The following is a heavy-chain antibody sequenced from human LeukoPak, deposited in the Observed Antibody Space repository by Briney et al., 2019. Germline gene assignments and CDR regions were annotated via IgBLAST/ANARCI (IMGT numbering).Heavy chain of an antibody. CDR1: GGSFSSYY. D-gene: IGHD2-2*01. CDR2: IYTSGSI. Sequence: SETLSLTGTVSGGSFSSYYWSWIRQPAGKGLEWIGRIYTSGSINYNPSLKSRVTMSVDTSKNHFSLKLSSVTAADTAVYYCARDVVPAAPDYYYYGMDVWGQGTTVTVSS. CDR3: ARDVVPAAPDYYYYGMDV. V-gene: IGHV4-4*07. J-gene: IGHJ6*02.